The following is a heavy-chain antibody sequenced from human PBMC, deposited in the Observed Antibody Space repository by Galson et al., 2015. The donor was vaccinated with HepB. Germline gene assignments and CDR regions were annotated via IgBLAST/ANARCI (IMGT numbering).Heavy chain of an antibody. D-gene: IGHD2-15*01. Sequence: SLRLSCAASGFTFSSYWMHWVRQAPGKGLVWVSRINSDGSSTSYADSVKGRFTISRDNAKNTLYLQMNSLRAEDTAVYYCARDRGCSGGSCYPTWGWFDPWGQGTLVTVSS. CDR1: GFTFSSYW. CDR3: ARDRGCSGGSCYPTWGWFDP. J-gene: IGHJ5*02. CDR2: INSDGSST. V-gene: IGHV3-74*01.